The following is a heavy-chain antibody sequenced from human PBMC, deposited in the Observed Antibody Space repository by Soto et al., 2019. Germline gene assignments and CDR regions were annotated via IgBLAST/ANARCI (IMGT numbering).Heavy chain of an antibody. Sequence: GASVKVSCKVSGYTLTELSMHWVRQAPGKGLEWMGGFDPEDGETIYAQKFQGRVTMNEDTSTDTAYMELSSLRSEDTAVYYCATATDSMGYYFDYWGQGTLVTSPQ. D-gene: IGHD2-15*01. CDR2: FDPEDGET. V-gene: IGHV1-24*01. J-gene: IGHJ4*02. CDR1: GYTLTELS. CDR3: ATATDSMGYYFDY.